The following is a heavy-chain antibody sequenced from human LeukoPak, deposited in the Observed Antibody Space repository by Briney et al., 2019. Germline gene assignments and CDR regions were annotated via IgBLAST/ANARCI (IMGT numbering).Heavy chain of an antibody. V-gene: IGHV4-39*01. J-gene: IGHJ4*02. CDR3: ARARGGHFDY. Sequence: SETLSLTCTVSGGSISSSSYYWGWIRQPPGKGLEWIGSIYYSGSTYYNPSLKSRVTISVDTSKNQFSLKLSSVTAADTAVYYCARARGGHFDYWGQGTLVTVSS. CDR1: GGSISSSSYY. D-gene: IGHD2-15*01. CDR2: IYYSGST.